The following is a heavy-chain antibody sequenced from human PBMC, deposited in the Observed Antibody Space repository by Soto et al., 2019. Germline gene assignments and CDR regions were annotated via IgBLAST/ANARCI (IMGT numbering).Heavy chain of an antibody. CDR3: ARPGTSRGWYRSGMDV. V-gene: IGHV1-69*13. J-gene: IGHJ6*02. CDR1: GGTFSSYA. Sequence: SVKVSCKASGGTFSSYAISWVRQAPGQGLEWMGGIIPVFGTANYAQKFQGRVTITADESTSTAYMELSSLRSEDTAVYYCARPGTSRGWYRSGMDVWGQGTTVTVSS. CDR2: IIPVFGTA. D-gene: IGHD6-19*01.